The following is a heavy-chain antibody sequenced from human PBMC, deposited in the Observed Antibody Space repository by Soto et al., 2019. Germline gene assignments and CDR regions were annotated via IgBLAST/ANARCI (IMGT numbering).Heavy chain of an antibody. CDR1: GYSFTVYW. CDR3: ARQHGAANYYFDH. Sequence: RGESLKISCGGSGYSFTVYWIAWVRQMPGKGLEWMGIIYPGDSDTRYSPSFQGQVTISADKSISTVYLQWSSLKASDTAIYYCARQHGAANYYFDHWGQGTLVTVSS. V-gene: IGHV5-51*01. J-gene: IGHJ4*02. D-gene: IGHD1-1*01. CDR2: IYPGDSDT.